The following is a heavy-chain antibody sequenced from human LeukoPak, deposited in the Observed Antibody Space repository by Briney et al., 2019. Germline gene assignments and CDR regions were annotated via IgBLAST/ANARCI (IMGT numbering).Heavy chain of an antibody. J-gene: IGHJ4*02. Sequence: GGSLRLSCAASGFIFKNAWMTWVRQAPGKGLEWVARIKTKTAAGTSDYAAPVRGRFIISRDDSNDTLHLQMDNLKTEDTGVYYCATYSSGWKFEHWGQGTLVSVSS. CDR2: IKTKTAAGTS. CDR3: ATYSSGWKFEH. CDR1: GFIFKNAW. D-gene: IGHD6-19*01. V-gene: IGHV3-15*01.